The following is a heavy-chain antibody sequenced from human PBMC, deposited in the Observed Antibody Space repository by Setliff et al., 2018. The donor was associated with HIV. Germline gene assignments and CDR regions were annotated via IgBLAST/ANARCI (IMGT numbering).Heavy chain of an antibody. J-gene: IGHJ6*02. D-gene: IGHD5-12*01. CDR2: TTPLLGTT. CDR3: ASVPMEYSGYNSDSGSYYYHYGLDV. CDR1: GNTFSSYG. Sequence: ASVKVSCKASGNTFSSYGITWVRQAPGQGLEWMGGTTPLLGTTNYAQKFQGRVTITTDEPTNTVYMELSGLRSEDTAVYYCASVPMEYSGYNSDSGSYYYHYGLDVWGQGTTATVSS. V-gene: IGHV1-69*05.